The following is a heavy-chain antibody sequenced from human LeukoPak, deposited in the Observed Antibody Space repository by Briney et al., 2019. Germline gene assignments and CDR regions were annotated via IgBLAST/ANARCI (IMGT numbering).Heavy chain of an antibody. CDR3: ARANSQGPTAMVYFDY. CDR2: IYYSGST. Sequence: PSETLSLTCTVSGGSISSSSYYWGWIRQPPGKGLEWIGSIYYSGSTYYNPSLKSRVTISVDTSKNQFSLKLSSVTAADTAVYYCARANSQGPTAMVYFDYWGQGTLVTVSS. CDR1: GGSISSSSYY. V-gene: IGHV4-39*07. J-gene: IGHJ4*02. D-gene: IGHD5-18*01.